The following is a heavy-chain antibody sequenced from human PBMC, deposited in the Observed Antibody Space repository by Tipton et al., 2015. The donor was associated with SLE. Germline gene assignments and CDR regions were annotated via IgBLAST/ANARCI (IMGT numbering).Heavy chain of an antibody. D-gene: IGHD6-13*01. V-gene: IGHV3-48*03. CDR1: GFTFSSYE. CDR2: ISSSGTTI. Sequence: QLVQSGGGLVQPGGSLRLSCAASGFTFSSYEMNWVRQAPGKGLEWVSYISSSGTTIYYADSVKGRFTISRDNAKNSLYLQMNSLRAEDTAVYYCARDYSSSWLDYWGQGTLVTVSS. CDR3: ARDYSSSWLDY. J-gene: IGHJ4*02.